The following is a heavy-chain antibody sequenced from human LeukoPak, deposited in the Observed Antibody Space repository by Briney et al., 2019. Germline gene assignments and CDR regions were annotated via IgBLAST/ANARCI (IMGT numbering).Heavy chain of an antibody. CDR1: GYTFTGYY. CDR3: SRDSGYCSGGSCWYFDF. J-gene: IGHJ4*02. CDR2: INPNNGGT. Sequence: ASVKVSCKASGYTFTGYYIHWVRQAPGQGLEWMGWINPNNGGTNYAQKFQGRVTMTRDTSMSTAYMELSGLRSDDTAVYYCSRDSGYCSGGSCWYFDFWGQGTLVTVSA. V-gene: IGHV1-2*02. D-gene: IGHD2-15*01.